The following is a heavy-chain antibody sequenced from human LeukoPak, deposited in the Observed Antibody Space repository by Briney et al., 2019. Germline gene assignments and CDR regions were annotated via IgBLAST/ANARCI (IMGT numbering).Heavy chain of an antibody. Sequence: GGSLRLSCAASGFTFSNAWMSWVRQAPGKGLEWVGRIKGKTDGGTTDFAAPVKGRFTISRDGSKNTLYLQMNSLRAEDTAVYWCVKTMTGYFSDGFDIWGQGTMVTVSS. CDR3: VKTMTGYFSDGFDI. J-gene: IGHJ3*02. D-gene: IGHD3-9*01. V-gene: IGHV3-15*01. CDR1: GFTFSNAW. CDR2: IKGKTDGGTT.